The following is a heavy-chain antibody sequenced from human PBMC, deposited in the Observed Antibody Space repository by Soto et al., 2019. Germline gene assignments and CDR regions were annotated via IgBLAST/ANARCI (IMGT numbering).Heavy chain of an antibody. CDR3: ARDGLNYYDSSAFNWFDP. CDR1: GYTFTSYG. D-gene: IGHD3-22*01. V-gene: IGHV1-18*01. J-gene: IGHJ5*02. Sequence: GASVKVSCKASGYTFTSYGISWVRQAPGQGLEWMGWISAYNGNTNYAQKLQGRVTMTTDTSTSTAYMELRSLRSDDTAVYYCARDGLNYYDSSAFNWFDPWGQGTLVNVSS. CDR2: ISAYNGNT.